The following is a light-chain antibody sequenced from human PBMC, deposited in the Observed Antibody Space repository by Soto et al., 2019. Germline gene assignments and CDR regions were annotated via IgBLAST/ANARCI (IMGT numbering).Light chain of an antibody. CDR1: QSVSSN. J-gene: IGKJ1*01. Sequence: EIVMTQSPATLSVSPGERATLSCRASQSVSSNLAWYQQKPGQAPRLLIYGASTRATGIPARFSGSGSGTEFTLTISSLQSEDFAVYYCQQYNNWPQTLGKGTKVDI. CDR2: GAS. V-gene: IGKV3-15*01. CDR3: QQYNNWPQT.